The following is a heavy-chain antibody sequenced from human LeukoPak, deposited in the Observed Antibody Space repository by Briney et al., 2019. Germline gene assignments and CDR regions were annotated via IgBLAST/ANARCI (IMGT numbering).Heavy chain of an antibody. V-gene: IGHV1-18*01. CDR2: ISAYNGNT. Sequence: ASVKVSCKASGYTFTSYGISWVRQAPGQGLEWMGWISAYNGNTNYAQKVQGRVTMTTDTSTSTAYMELRSLRSDDTAVYYCARGLEPSYYYYYGMDVWGQGTTVTVSS. D-gene: IGHD1-14*01. CDR1: GYTFTSYG. CDR3: ARGLEPSYYYYYGMDV. J-gene: IGHJ6*02.